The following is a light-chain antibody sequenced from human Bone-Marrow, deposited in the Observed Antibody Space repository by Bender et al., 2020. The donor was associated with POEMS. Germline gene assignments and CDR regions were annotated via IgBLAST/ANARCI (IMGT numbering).Light chain of an antibody. V-gene: IGLV2-8*01. CDR2: EVN. J-gene: IGLJ3*02. CDR1: TSDIGTYNY. CDR3: CSYAGDYSWV. Sequence: QSALTQPASVSGSPGQSITISCTGTTSDIGTYNYVSWYQQHPGKAPKLMIYEVNERPSGVPDRFSGSKSGNTASLTVSGLQAEDEADYYCCSYAGDYSWVFGGGTKVTVL.